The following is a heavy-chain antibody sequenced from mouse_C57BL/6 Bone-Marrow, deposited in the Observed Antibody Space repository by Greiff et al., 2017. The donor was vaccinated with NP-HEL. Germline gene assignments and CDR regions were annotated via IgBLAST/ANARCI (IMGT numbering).Heavy chain of an antibody. Sequence: EVQLQQSGPELVKPGDSVKISCKASGYSFTGYFMNWVMQSHGKSLEWIGRINPYNGDTFYNQKFKGKATLTVDKSSSTAHMELRSLTSEDSAVYYCARGGDYDPWFAYWGQGTLVTVSA. J-gene: IGHJ3*01. CDR2: INPYNGDT. CDR1: GYSFTGYF. D-gene: IGHD2-3*01. CDR3: ARGGDYDPWFAY. V-gene: IGHV1-20*01.